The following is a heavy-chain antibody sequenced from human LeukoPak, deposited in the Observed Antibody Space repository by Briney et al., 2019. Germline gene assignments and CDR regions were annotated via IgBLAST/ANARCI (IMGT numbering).Heavy chain of an antibody. V-gene: IGHV3-30-3*01. CDR2: ISYDGSNK. CDR3: ARGPSGSSSH. D-gene: IGHD6-6*01. Sequence: QPGGSLRLSCAASGFTFSSYAMHWVRQAPGKGLEWVAVISYDGSNKYYADSVKGRFTISRDNSKNTLYLQMNSLRAEDTAVYYCARGPSGSSSHWGQGTLVTVSS. CDR1: GFTFSSYA. J-gene: IGHJ4*02.